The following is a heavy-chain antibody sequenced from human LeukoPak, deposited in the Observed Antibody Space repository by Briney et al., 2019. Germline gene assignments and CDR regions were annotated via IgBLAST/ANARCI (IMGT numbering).Heavy chain of an antibody. CDR3: ARGRAIFGVASVGDP. CDR2: INHSGST. V-gene: IGHV4-34*01. Sequence: SETLSLTCAVYGGSFSGYYWSWIRQPPGKGLEWIGEINHSGSTNYNPSLKSRVTISVDTSKDQFSLKLSSVTAADTAVYYCARGRAIFGVASVGDPWGQGTLVTVSS. J-gene: IGHJ5*02. CDR1: GGSFSGYY. D-gene: IGHD3-3*01.